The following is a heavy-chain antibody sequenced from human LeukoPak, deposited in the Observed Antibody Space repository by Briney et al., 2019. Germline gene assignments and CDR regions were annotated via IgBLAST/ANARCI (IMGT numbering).Heavy chain of an antibody. D-gene: IGHD3-16*02. CDR3: ARTPDYGSGELSGAFDI. CDR2: INPNSGGT. CDR1: GYTFTGYY. J-gene: IGHJ3*02. Sequence: GASVKVSCKASGYTFTGYYMHWVRQAPGQGLEWMGWINPNSGGTNYAQKFQGWVTMTRDTSISTAYMELSRLRSDDTAVYYCARTPDYGSGELSGAFDIWGQGTMVTVSS. V-gene: IGHV1-2*04.